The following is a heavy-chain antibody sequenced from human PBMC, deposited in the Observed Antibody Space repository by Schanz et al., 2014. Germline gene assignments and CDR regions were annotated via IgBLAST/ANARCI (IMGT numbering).Heavy chain of an antibody. CDR3: AKALKPYIASRNGLDV. J-gene: IGHJ6*02. D-gene: IGHD3-16*01. V-gene: IGHV3-30*02. Sequence: AQLVESGGGLVQPGGSLRLSCAASRFAFSNCGMHWVRQAPGKGLEWVAFIRYDASNEYYADSVKGRFTISRDNSKNTLYLQMNSLRPDDTAVYYCAKALKPYIASRNGLDVWGHGTTVTVSS. CDR2: IRYDASNE. CDR1: RFAFSNCG.